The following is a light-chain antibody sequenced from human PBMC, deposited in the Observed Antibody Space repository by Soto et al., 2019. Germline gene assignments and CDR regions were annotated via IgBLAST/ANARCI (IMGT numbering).Light chain of an antibody. CDR3: QHHNSYSQT. J-gene: IGKJ1*01. CDR1: QSVRYY. Sequence: DIQLTQSPPTLSASVGDRVTITCRASQSVRYYLAWYQQMPGKVPKLLIYGASSLQSGVPSRFSGSGSGTEFTLTISSLQPDDFATYFCQHHNSYSQTFGQGTKVDIK. V-gene: IGKV1-5*01. CDR2: GAS.